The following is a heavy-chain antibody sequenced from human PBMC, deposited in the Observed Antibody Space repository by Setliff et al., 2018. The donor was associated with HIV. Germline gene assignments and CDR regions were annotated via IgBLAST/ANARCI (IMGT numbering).Heavy chain of an antibody. CDR1: GGTFSSYA. D-gene: IGHD3-10*01. V-gene: IGHV1-69*13. CDR2: IIPIFGTA. Sequence: SVKVSCKASGGTFSSYAISWVRQAPGQGLEWMGGIIPIFGTANYAQKFQGRVTITADESTSTAYMELSSLRSEDTAVFYCGRGKHYSSGSPPLYDSWGQGTLVTVSS. CDR3: GRGKHYSSGSPPLYDS. J-gene: IGHJ4*02.